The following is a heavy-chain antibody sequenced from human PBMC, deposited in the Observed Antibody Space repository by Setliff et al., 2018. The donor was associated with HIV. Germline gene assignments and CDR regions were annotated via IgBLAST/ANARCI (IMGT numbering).Heavy chain of an antibody. D-gene: IGHD1-1*01. Sequence: PSETLSLTCTVSGGPITSSYWSWIRQPAGKGLEWIGRIYTSGSTNYNPSLKSRVTMSIDTSKKQFSLKLSSVTAADSAFYYCARASAYKGVFSVTHGAFDNWGRGILVTVSS. CDR2: IYTSGST. CDR1: GGPITSSY. J-gene: IGHJ4*02. CDR3: ARASAYKGVFSVTHGAFDN. V-gene: IGHV4-4*07.